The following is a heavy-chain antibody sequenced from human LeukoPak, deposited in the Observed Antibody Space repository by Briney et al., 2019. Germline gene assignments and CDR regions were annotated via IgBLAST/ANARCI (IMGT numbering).Heavy chain of an antibody. CDR2: IYSSGST. CDR3: ARSRSRGYSGDFDY. Sequence: SETLSLTCTVSGDSISSHYWSWIRQPPGKGLEWIGYIYSSGSTIYNPSLKSRLTIPVDRSKNQFSLKVSSVTAADTAVYYCARSRSRGYSGDFDYWGQGTLVTVSS. CDR1: GDSISSHY. V-gene: IGHV4-59*11. D-gene: IGHD5-12*01. J-gene: IGHJ4*02.